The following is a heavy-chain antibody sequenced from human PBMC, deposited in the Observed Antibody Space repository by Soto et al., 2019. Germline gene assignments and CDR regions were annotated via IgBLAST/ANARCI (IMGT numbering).Heavy chain of an antibody. CDR1: GFNFISYG. Sequence: QVLLVQSGGEVKKPGASVKVSCKASGFNFISYGINWVRQAPGQGLEWMGWISGYDGKTVYAHSVQDRVTMTTDATTGTAYMELRGLRSADTAIYYCARGAECRGYCLKKFTWLDPWGQGTLVTVSS. D-gene: IGHD2-15*01. CDR2: ISGYDGKT. J-gene: IGHJ5*02. CDR3: ARGAECRGYCLKKFTWLDP. V-gene: IGHV1-18*04.